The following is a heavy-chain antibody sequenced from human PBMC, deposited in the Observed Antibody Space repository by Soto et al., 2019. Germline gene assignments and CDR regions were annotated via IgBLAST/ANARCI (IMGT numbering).Heavy chain of an antibody. CDR3: ARSGYYYDSTNYYYYGMDV. D-gene: IGHD3-22*01. J-gene: IGHJ6*02. CDR1: GFTFSSYA. CDR2: ISYDGSNK. Sequence: GGSLRLSCAASGFTFSSYAMHWVRQAPGKGLEWVAVISYDGSNKYYADSVKGRFTISRDNSKNTLYLQMNSLRAEDTAVYYCARSGYYYDSTNYYYYGMDVWGQGTTVTVSS. V-gene: IGHV3-30-3*01.